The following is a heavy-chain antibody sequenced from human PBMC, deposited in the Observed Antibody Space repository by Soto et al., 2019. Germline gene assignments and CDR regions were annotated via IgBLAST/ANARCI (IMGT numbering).Heavy chain of an antibody. CDR2: IYPGDSDT. Sequence: PGESLKISCKGSGYSFTSYWIGWVRQMPGKGLEWMGIIYPGDSDTRYSPSFQGQVTISADKSISTAYLQWSSLKASDIALYYCARTSAAGKYYYGMDVLGQGTTVTVSS. CDR1: GYSFTSYW. D-gene: IGHD6-13*01. V-gene: IGHV5-51*01. J-gene: IGHJ6*02. CDR3: ARTSAAGKYYYGMDV.